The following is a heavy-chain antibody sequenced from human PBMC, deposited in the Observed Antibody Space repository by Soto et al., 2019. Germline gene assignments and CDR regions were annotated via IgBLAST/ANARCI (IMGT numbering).Heavy chain of an antibody. CDR3: AREVRYSSSWYQFDY. CDR2: IYYSGST. J-gene: IGHJ4*02. V-gene: IGHV4-59*01. D-gene: IGHD6-13*01. CDR1: GGSMSTYY. Sequence: PSETLSLTCTVSGGSMSTYYWSWIRQSPGKGLEWIGYIYYSGSTNYNPSLKSRVTISVDTSKNQFSLKLSSVTAADTAVYYCAREVRYSSSWYQFDYWGQGTLVTVSS.